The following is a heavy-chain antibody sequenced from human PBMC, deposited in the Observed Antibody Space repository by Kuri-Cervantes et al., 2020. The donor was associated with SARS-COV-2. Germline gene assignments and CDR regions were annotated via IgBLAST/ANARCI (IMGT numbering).Heavy chain of an antibody. J-gene: IGHJ6*02. V-gene: IGHV3-21*05. CDR1: GFTFSSYA. Sequence: GGSQRLSCAASGFTFSSYAMSWVRQAPGKGLEWISFISSSGTYINYADSVKGRFTISRDGAKNSLYLQMHSLRADDTAVYYCARGIHEGLDVWGPGTTVTVSS. D-gene: IGHD5-18*01. CDR2: ISSSGTYI. CDR3: ARGIHEGLDV.